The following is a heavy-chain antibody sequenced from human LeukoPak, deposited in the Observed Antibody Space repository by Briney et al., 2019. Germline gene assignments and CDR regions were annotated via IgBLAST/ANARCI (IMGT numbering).Heavy chain of an antibody. Sequence: SETLSLTCTVSGGSIRSPGYYWGWTRQPPGKGLEWIGSMYYSGSSFYNPSLKSRVAISVDTSKNQFSLKLSSVTAADTAVYYCARGPPAVINPVYYYYGMDVWGQGTTVTVSS. D-gene: IGHD3-16*02. CDR2: MYYSGSS. J-gene: IGHJ6*02. CDR1: GGSIRSPGYY. V-gene: IGHV4-39*07. CDR3: ARGPPAVINPVYYYYGMDV.